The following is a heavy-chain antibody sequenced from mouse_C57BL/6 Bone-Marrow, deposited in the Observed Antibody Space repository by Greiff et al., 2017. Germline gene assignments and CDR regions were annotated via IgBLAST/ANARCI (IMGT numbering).Heavy chain of an antibody. CDR1: GFTFSSYG. CDR3: ASPSTTVYYYAMDY. J-gene: IGHJ4*01. V-gene: IGHV5-6*01. CDR2: ISSGGSYT. Sequence: EVQGVESGGDLVKPGGSLKLSCAASGFTFSSYGMSWVRQTPDKRLEWVATISSGGSYTYYPDSVKGRFTIARENAKNTLYLQMSSLKSEDTAMYYCASPSTTVYYYAMDYWGQGTSVTVSS. D-gene: IGHD1-1*01.